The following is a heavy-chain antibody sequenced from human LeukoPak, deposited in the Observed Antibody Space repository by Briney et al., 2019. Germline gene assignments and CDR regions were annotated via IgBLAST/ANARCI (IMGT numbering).Heavy chain of an antibody. CDR3: ARDHNYAFDN. CDR1: GFPFSDYS. J-gene: IGHJ4*02. V-gene: IGHV3-48*04. D-gene: IGHD1-1*01. Sequence: GSLRLSCTASGFPFSDYSMNWVRQAPGKGLEGISYIGISSGNTKYADSVKGRFTISADNAKNSLYLQMNSLRVEDMSVYYCARDHNYAFDNWGQGTLVSVSS. CDR2: IGISSGNT.